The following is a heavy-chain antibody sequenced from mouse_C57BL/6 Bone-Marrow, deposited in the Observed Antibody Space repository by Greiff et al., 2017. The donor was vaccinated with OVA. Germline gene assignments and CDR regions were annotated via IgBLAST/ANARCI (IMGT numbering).Heavy chain of an antibody. Sequence: VKLQESGAELARPGASVKMSCKASGYTFTSYTMHWVKQRPGQGLEWIGYINPSSGYTKYNQKFKDKATLTADKSSSTAYMQLSSLTSEDSAVYYCARLSYGSSFWGQGTTLTVSS. J-gene: IGHJ2*01. D-gene: IGHD1-1*01. V-gene: IGHV1-4*01. CDR2: INPSSGYT. CDR1: GYTFTSYT. CDR3: ARLSYGSSF.